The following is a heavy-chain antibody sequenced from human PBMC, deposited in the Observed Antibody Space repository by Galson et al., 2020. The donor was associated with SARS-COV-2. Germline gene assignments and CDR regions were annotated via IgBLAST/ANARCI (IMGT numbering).Heavy chain of an antibody. D-gene: IGHD6-19*01. V-gene: IGHV3-9*01. J-gene: IGHJ4*02. CDR1: GNTFDDFP. Sequence: SLKISSAATGNTFDDFPMLWDLQAPGIVLVTVPGISGNSGSIGYADSVKGRFTISRDNAKNSLYLQMNSLRAEDTALYYCAKDIAVAGGYFDYWGQGTLVTVSS. CDR3: AKDIAVAGGYFDY. CDR2: ISGNSGSI.